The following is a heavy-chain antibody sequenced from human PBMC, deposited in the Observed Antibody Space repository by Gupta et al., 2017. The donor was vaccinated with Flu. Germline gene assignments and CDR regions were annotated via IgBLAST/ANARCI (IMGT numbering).Heavy chain of an antibody. CDR3: ARGGTGGDYPFDY. CDR2: MIHSGST. Sequence: QVQLQESGPGMVRPSETLSLSCAVSGFPFSSGYYWSWIRQSPGKGLEWIGSMIHSGSTYYNPSLNRQVSISMDMSMNHLSLKMTSVTAADTAIYYCARGGTGGDYPFDYWGQGTLVTVSS. D-gene: IGHD4-17*01. J-gene: IGHJ4*02. CDR1: GFPFSSGYY. V-gene: IGHV4-38-2*01.